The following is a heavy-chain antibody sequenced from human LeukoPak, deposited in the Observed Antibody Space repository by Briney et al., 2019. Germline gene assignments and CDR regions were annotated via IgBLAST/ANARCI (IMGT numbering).Heavy chain of an antibody. Sequence: SETLSLTCAVYGGSFSGYYWSWIRQPPGKGLEWIGEINHSGSTNYNPSLKSRVTISVDTSKNEFSLKLSSVTAADTAVYHCARGEEQWLEWYFDLWGRGTLVTVSS. D-gene: IGHD6-19*01. CDR3: ARGEEQWLEWYFDL. CDR1: GGSFSGYY. V-gene: IGHV4-34*01. CDR2: INHSGST. J-gene: IGHJ2*01.